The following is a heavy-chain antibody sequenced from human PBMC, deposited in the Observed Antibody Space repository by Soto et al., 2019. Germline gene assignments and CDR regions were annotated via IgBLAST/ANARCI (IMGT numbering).Heavy chain of an antibody. V-gene: IGHV1-69*01. CDR3: ASWDYDVLTGYSYDD. CDR1: GGTFNNYG. CDR2: IIPMIPRT. J-gene: IGHJ4*02. Sequence: QVQLVQSGAEVKKPGSSVKVSCKASGGTFNNYGMGWVRQAPGQGLAWMGGIIPMIPRTNYAQKFQGRVTLTADASRSTAYMELRSLRSADTAVYYCASWDYDVLTGYSYDDWGQGTLVTVSS. D-gene: IGHD3-9*01.